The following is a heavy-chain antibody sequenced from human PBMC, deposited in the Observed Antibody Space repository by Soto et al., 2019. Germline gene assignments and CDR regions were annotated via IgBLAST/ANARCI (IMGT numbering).Heavy chain of an antibody. V-gene: IGHV1-18*01. Sequence: ASVEVSCKASGYTFTSYGISWVRQAPGQGLEWMGWISAYNGNTNYAQKLQGRVTMTTDTSTSTAYMELRSLRSDDTAVYYCARVVRKDGSGIFSYYYGMDVWGQGTTVTVSS. CDR1: GYTFTSYG. D-gene: IGHD3-10*01. J-gene: IGHJ6*02. CDR2: ISAYNGNT. CDR3: ARVVRKDGSGIFSYYYGMDV.